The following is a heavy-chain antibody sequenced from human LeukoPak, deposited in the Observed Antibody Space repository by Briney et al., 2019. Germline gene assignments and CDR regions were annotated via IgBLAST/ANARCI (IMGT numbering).Heavy chain of an antibody. J-gene: IGHJ2*01. CDR3: ARRYTATVPYWYFDL. CDR2: IYYSGST. D-gene: IGHD5-18*01. Sequence: SETLSLTCTVSGGSISSYYWSWIRQPPGKGLEWIGYIYYSGSTNYNPSLKSRVTISVDTSKNQFSLKLSSVTAADTAVYYCARRYTATVPYWYFDLWGRGTLVTVSS. CDR1: GGSISSYY. V-gene: IGHV4-59*08.